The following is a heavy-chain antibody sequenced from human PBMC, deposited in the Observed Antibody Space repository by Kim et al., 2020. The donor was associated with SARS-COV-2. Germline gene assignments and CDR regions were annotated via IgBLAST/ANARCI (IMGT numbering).Heavy chain of an antibody. CDR3: ARDRPFYGMDV. CDR2: IYYSGST. Sequence: SETLSLTCTVSGGSISSGGYYWSWIRQHPGKGLEWIGYIYYSGSTYYNPSLKSRVTISVDTSKNQFSLKLSSVTAADTAVYYCARDRPFYGMDVWGQGTTVTVSS. J-gene: IGHJ6*02. CDR1: GGSISSGGYY. V-gene: IGHV4-31*03.